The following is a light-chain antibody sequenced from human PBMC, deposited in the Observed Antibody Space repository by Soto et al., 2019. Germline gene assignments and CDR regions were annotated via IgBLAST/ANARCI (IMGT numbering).Light chain of an antibody. CDR2: EVS. CDR3: SSYTSSSTLWV. Sequence: QSALTQPASVSGSPGQSITISCTGTSSDVGGYNYVSWYQQHPGKAPKLMIYEVSNRPSGVSNRFSGSKSGNTASLTISGFQAEDEADYYCSSYTSSSTLWVFGGGTKLTV. J-gene: IGLJ3*02. CDR1: SSDVGGYNY. V-gene: IGLV2-14*01.